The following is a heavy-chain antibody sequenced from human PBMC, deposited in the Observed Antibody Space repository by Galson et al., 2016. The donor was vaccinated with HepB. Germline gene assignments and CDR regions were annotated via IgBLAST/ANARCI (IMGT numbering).Heavy chain of an antibody. CDR3: AEDHWGGFGPDAFHI. Sequence: SLRLSCAASGFTFSTYAMSWVRQAPGKGLEWVSAISGNAYATYYADSVKGRFTISRDNSNNMVWLQMNSLRAEDTAVYYCAEDHWGGFGPDAFHIWGQGTVVTVSS. D-gene: IGHD2-21*01. CDR2: ISGNAYAT. J-gene: IGHJ3*02. CDR1: GFTFSTYA. V-gene: IGHV3-23*01.